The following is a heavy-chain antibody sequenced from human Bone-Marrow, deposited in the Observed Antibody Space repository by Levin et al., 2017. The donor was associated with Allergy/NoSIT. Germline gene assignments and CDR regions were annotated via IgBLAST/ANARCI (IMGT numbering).Heavy chain of an antibody. V-gene: IGHV4-39*01. CDR2: IYYSGNT. J-gene: IGHJ6*03. CDR1: GVSVRENIYY. CDR3: ARHARMIVADYYQYYMDV. Sequence: SQTLSLPCTVSGVSVRENIYYWGWIRQPPGKGLEWIGSIYYSGNTYYNPSLESRVTMSVDSSKNQFSLKLSSAAAADTAVFYCARHARMIVADYYQYYMDVWGKGITVTVSS. D-gene: IGHD3-22*01.